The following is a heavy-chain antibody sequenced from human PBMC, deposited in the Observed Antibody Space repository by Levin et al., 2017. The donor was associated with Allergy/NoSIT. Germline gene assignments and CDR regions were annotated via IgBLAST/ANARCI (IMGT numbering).Heavy chain of an antibody. D-gene: IGHD1-14*01. CDR2: ISSGGDRV. V-gene: IGHV3-48*03. J-gene: IGHJ4*02. CDR1: GFTFSSYE. CDR3: ARDTITSGDFDF. Sequence: PGGSLRLSCAASGFTFSSYEMNWVRQAPGKGLEWVSYISSGGDRVYYADSVKGRFTVSRDNTENSLYLQMNSLRVEDTSVYYCARDTITSGDFDFWGQGALVTVSS.